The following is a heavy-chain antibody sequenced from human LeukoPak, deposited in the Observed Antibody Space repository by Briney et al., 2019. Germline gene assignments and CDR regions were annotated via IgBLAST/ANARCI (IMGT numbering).Heavy chain of an antibody. CDR2: INPNSGGT. CDR1: GYTFTGYY. CDR3: ATPNYYDSSGYYRKRGVFDY. Sequence: GASVKVSCKASGYTFTGYYMHWVRQAPGQGLEWMGWINPNSGGTNYAQKFQGRVTMTRDTSISTAYMELSRLRSEDTAVYYCATPNYYDSSGYYRKRGVFDYWGQGTLVTVSS. J-gene: IGHJ4*02. V-gene: IGHV1-2*02. D-gene: IGHD3-22*01.